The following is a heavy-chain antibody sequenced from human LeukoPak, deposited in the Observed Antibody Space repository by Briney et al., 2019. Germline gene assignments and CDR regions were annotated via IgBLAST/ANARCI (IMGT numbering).Heavy chain of an antibody. V-gene: IGHV4-34*01. Sequence: SETLSLTCAVYGGSFSGYYWSWIRQPPGKGLEWIGEINHSGSTNYNPSLKSRVTISVDTSKNQFSLKLSSVTAADTAVYYCARVPLHYGSGSSFDYWGQGTLVTVSS. CDR2: INHSGST. J-gene: IGHJ4*02. D-gene: IGHD3-10*01. CDR1: GGSFSGYY. CDR3: ARVPLHYGSGSSFDY.